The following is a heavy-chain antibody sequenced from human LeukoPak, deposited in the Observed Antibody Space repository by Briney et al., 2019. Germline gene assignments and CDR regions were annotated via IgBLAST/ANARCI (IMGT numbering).Heavy chain of an antibody. CDR2: ICYDGSKM. CDR3: ARDGSVLWFGELLYYFDY. Sequence: GGSLRLSRAASGFTLSSYGMHWVRQAPGKGLEWVALICYDGSKMYNVDSVKGRFTISRDNSENTLYLQMNRLRTEDTARYYCARDGSVLWFGELLYYFDYWGQGTLVTVSS. V-gene: IGHV3-30*19. J-gene: IGHJ4*02. D-gene: IGHD3-10*01. CDR1: GFTLSSYG.